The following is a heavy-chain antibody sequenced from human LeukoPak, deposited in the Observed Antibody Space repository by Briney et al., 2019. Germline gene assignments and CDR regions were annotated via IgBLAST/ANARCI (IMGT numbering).Heavy chain of an antibody. CDR1: GFTFSNYG. CDR3: AKGLWDILVVPDAPFDY. V-gene: IGHV3-23*01. D-gene: IGHD2-2*01. J-gene: IGHJ4*02. Sequence: GGSLRLSCAASGFTFSNYGMSWVRQAPGKGLEWVSAISGSGGSTYYADSLKGRFTISRDNSKNTLYLQMNSLRAEDTAVYYCAKGLWDILVVPDAPFDYWGQGTLVTVSS. CDR2: ISGSGGST.